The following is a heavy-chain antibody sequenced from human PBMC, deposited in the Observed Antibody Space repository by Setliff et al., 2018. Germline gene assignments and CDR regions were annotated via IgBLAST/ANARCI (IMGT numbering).Heavy chain of an antibody. CDR2: ISPVYGIA. CDR1: GYAFITFG. Sequence: ASVKVSCKTSGYAFITFGMSWVRQAPGQGLEWMGWISPVYGIANYAQKFQGRVTMTTDTSTGTGYMELRSLRSDDTAVYFCARFGGSCSSSSCYASDLWGQGTRVTVSS. D-gene: IGHD2-2*01. J-gene: IGHJ3*01. CDR3: ARFGGSCSSSSCYASDL. V-gene: IGHV1-18*01.